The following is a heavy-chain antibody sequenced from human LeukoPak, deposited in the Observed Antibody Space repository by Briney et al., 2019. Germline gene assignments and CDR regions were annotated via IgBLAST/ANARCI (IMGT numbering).Heavy chain of an antibody. V-gene: IGHV3-11*04. J-gene: IGHJ4*02. D-gene: IGHD6-13*01. Sequence: AGGSLRLSCAASGFSFSDYNLSWIRQAPGKGLLWVSHISNSGSTKSYADSVKGRFTISRDNANKLLYLQMNNLRAEDTAVYYCAREAAAGDWGQGTLVAVSS. CDR2: ISNSGSTK. CDR1: GFSFSDYN. CDR3: AREAAAGD.